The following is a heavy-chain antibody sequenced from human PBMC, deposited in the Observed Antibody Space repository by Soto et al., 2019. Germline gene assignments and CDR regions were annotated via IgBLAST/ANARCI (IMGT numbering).Heavy chain of an antibody. CDR2: IIPIFGTA. J-gene: IGHJ5*02. Sequence: QVQLVQSGAEVKKPGSSVKVSCKASGGTFSSYAISWVRQAPGQGLEWMGGIIPIFGTANYAQKFQGRVTITXXEXTNXAHMELSSLRSEDTAVYYCARSYSSSWYGTNWFDPWGQGTLVTVSS. CDR3: ARSYSSSWYGTNWFDP. CDR1: GGTFSSYA. D-gene: IGHD6-13*01. V-gene: IGHV1-69*05.